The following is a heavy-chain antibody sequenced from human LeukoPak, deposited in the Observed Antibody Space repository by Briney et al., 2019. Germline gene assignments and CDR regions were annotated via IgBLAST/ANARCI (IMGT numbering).Heavy chain of an antibody. D-gene: IGHD5-18*01. CDR2: IHNSGST. CDR3: ARDLYTADGMDV. CDR1: GGSISGYY. V-gene: IGHV4-59*01. J-gene: IGHJ6*02. Sequence: SETLSLTCAVSGGSISGYYWSWIRQPPGQGLEWIGYIHNSGSTNYNPSLKSRVTISVDTSKNQFSLKLNSVTAADTAAYFCARDLYTADGMDVWGQGTTVTVSS.